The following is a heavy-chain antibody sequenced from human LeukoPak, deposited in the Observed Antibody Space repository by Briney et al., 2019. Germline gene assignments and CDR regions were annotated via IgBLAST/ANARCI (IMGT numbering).Heavy chain of an antibody. Sequence: PSETLSLTCAVYGGSFSGYYWSWIRQPPGKGLEWIGEITHTGSTKYNPSLKSRVSISVDTSKNQLSLKLSSVTAADTAIYYCARYTSSWYSHWFDPWGQGTLVTVSS. D-gene: IGHD6-13*01. J-gene: IGHJ5*02. CDR1: GGSFSGYY. CDR2: ITHTGST. CDR3: ARYTSSWYSHWFDP. V-gene: IGHV4-34*01.